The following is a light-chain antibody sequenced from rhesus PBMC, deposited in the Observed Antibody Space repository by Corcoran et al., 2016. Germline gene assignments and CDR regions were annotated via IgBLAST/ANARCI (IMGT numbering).Light chain of an antibody. CDR1: ENVNKH. CDR3: HQNFGVPPT. CDR2: KAS. V-gene: IGKV1-74*01. Sequence: DIQMTQSPSSLSESVGDSVTITCWASENVNKHSNWYQQKQGKAPKFLIYKASHLQGGVPSRCSGSGSGTAYTFTFSSLQPEDVATYCFHQNFGVPPTFGGGSKVELE. J-gene: IGKJ4*01.